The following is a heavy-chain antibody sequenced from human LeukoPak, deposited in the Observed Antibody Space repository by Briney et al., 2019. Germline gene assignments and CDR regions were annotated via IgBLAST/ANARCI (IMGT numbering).Heavy chain of an antibody. D-gene: IGHD5-24*01. Sequence: SETLSLTCAVYGGSFSRYYWSWIRQSPGKGLEWIAEIDHRGDTNYNPSVKSRVTISVDTSKNQFSLKVRSLSAADTAVYYCARGATISETGYFHFWGQGTLVTVSS. V-gene: IGHV4-34*01. J-gene: IGHJ4*03. CDR1: GGSFSRYY. CDR3: ARGATISETGYFHF. CDR2: IDHRGDT.